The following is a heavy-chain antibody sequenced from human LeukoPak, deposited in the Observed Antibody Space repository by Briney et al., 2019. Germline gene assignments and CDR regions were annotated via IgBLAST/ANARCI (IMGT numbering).Heavy chain of an antibody. CDR3: ARDRLPTDY. D-gene: IGHD4-11*01. J-gene: IGHJ4*02. CDR2: MNPNSGNT. CDR1: GYTFTSYD. Sequence: GASVKVSCKASGYTFTSYDINWVRQATGQGLEWMGWMNPNSGNTGYAQKLQGRVTMTTDTSTSTAYMELRSLRSDDTAVYYCARDRLPTDYWGQGTLVTVSS. V-gene: IGHV1-8*02.